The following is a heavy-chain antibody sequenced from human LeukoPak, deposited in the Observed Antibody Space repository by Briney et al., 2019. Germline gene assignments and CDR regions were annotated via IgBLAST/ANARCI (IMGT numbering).Heavy chain of an antibody. Sequence: SETLSLTCSVSGGSISSGGYYWAWIRQPPGKGLEWIGTIYYSGSTYYNPSLKSRVTISVDTSKNQFSLKLSSVTAADTAVYYCARMHFSGVDWGQGTLVTVSS. CDR2: IYYSGST. V-gene: IGHV4-39*07. J-gene: IGHJ4*02. D-gene: IGHD3-3*02. CDR1: GGSISSGGYY. CDR3: ARMHFSGVD.